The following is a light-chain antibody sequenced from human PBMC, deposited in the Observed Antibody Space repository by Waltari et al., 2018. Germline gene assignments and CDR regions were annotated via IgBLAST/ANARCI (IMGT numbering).Light chain of an antibody. Sequence: DIQMTQSPSSVFASVGDRVTITCRASQDINNFLAWYQQKPGKAPYLLIYGASVLQSGVPARFSGSGSRTNFTLAINSLQPEDFATYFCQQANSFVPLTVGGGTRVQIK. V-gene: IGKV1-12*01. J-gene: IGKJ4*01. CDR2: GAS. CDR3: QQANSFVPLT. CDR1: QDINNF.